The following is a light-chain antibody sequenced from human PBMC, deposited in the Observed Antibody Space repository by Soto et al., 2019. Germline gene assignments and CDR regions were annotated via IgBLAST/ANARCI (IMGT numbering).Light chain of an antibody. V-gene: IGLV2-11*01. CDR2: DVS. Sequence: QSALTQPRSVSGSPGQSVTISCTGTSSDVGGYNYVSWYQQHPDKAPKLMIYDVSKRPSGVPDRFSGSKSGNTASLTISGLQAEDDADYYCYSYAGNYRVFGGGTKLTVL. CDR3: YSYAGNYRV. J-gene: IGLJ3*02. CDR1: SSDVGGYNY.